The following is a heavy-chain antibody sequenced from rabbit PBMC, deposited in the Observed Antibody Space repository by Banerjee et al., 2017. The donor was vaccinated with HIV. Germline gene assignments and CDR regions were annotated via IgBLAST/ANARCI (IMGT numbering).Heavy chain of an antibody. V-gene: IGHV1S47*01. CDR1: GIDFSSYG. J-gene: IGHJ4*01. D-gene: IGHD6-1*01. Sequence: QEQLVESGGGLVTLGGSLKLSCKASGIDFSSYGISWVRQAPGKGLEWIAYIYPDYGSTDYASWVNGRFTISLDNAQNTVFLQMTSLTAADTATYFCARDRQVDAGYAGYGYINYAYAFDLWGQGTLVTVS. CDR2: IYPDYGST. CDR3: ARDRQVDAGYAGYGYINYAYAFDL.